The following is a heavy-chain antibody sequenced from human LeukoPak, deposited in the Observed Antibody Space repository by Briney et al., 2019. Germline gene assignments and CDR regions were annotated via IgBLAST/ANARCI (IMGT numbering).Heavy chain of an antibody. D-gene: IGHD2-15*01. J-gene: IGHJ4*02. CDR2: ISSSSSTI. CDR3: ARDYFIGYPFDY. CDR1: GFSFRNTW. Sequence: PGGSLRLSCTASGFSFRNTWMSWVRQAPGKGLEWVSYISSSSSTIYYADSVKGRFTISRDNAKNSLYLQMNSLRAEDTAVYYCARDYFIGYPFDYWGQGTLVTVSS. V-gene: IGHV3-48*04.